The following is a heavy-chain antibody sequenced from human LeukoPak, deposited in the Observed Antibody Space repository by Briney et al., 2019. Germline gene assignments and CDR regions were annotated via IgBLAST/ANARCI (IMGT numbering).Heavy chain of an antibody. CDR3: ARDKPYGYNL. Sequence: GGSLGLSCAASGFDFSGYWMHWVRQDAGKGLVWVSRIKGDGRSTTYADSVKGRFTISRDNAKNTVYLQMNSLRAEDTAVYYCARDKPYGYNLWGKGTRDRLSS. CDR1: GFDFSGYW. J-gene: IGHJ1*01. D-gene: IGHD5-18*01. CDR2: IKGDGRST. V-gene: IGHV3-74*01.